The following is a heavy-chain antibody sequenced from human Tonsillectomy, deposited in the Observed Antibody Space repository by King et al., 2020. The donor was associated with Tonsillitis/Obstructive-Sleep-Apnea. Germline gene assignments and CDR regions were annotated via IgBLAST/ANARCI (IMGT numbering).Heavy chain of an antibody. CDR3: ARVRRYYYDSSGYHDAFDI. Sequence: VQLVQSGGGLVQPGGSLRLSCAASGFTFSIYWMSWVRQAPGKGLEWVANIKQDGSEKYYVDSVKGRFTSSRDNAKNSLYLQMNSLRAEDTAVYYCARVRRYYYDSSGYHDAFDIWGQGTMVTVSS. CDR2: IKQDGSEK. J-gene: IGHJ3*02. CDR1: GFTFSIYW. D-gene: IGHD3-22*01. V-gene: IGHV3-7*03.